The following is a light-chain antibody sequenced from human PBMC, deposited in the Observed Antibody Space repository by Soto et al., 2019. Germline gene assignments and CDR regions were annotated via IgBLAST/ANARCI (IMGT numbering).Light chain of an antibody. V-gene: IGLV3-21*02. CDR2: DDS. J-gene: IGLJ2*01. CDR1: NIGSKS. Sequence: SYELTQPPSVSVAPGQTARITCGGNNIGSKSVHWYQQKPGQAPVLVVYDDSDRPSGIPKRFSGSNSGNTATLTISRVEAGDEADYYCQVWDSSSDHYVVFGGGTKLTVL. CDR3: QVWDSSSDHYVV.